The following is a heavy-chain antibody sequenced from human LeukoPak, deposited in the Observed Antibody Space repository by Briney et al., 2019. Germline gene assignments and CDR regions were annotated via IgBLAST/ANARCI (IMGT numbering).Heavy chain of an antibody. CDR2: IYYSGST. J-gene: IGHJ4*02. CDR3: ARDKYCSSTSCSPLFDY. CDR1: GGSISSSSYY. V-gene: IGHV4-39*02. D-gene: IGHD2-2*01. Sequence: SETLSLTCTVSGGSISSSSYYWGWIRQPPGKGLEWIGSIYYSGSTYYNPSLKSRATISGDTSKKQFSLKLYSVTAADTAVYYCARDKYCSSTSCSPLFDYWGQGTLVTVSS.